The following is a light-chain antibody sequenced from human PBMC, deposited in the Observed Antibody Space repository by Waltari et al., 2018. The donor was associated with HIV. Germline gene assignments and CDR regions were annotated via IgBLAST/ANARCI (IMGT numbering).Light chain of an antibody. CDR3: SSYTSSSALDVV. J-gene: IGLJ2*01. V-gene: IGLV2-14*03. CDR1: SSDVGGYDY. CDR2: DVS. Sequence: QSALTQPASVSGSPGQSITISCTGTSSDVGGYDYVSWYQQHPGKAPKLIIFDVSNRPSGVSNRFTGSKSGHAASLTISGRQAEDGADYYCSSYTSSSALDVVYGGGTKLTVL.